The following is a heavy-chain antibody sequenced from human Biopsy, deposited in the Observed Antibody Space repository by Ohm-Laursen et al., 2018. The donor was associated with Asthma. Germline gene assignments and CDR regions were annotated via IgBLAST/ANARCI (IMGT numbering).Heavy chain of an antibody. V-gene: IGHV1-2*06. J-gene: IGHJ5*02. CDR1: GYTFIGCP. Sequence: SVKVSCKASGYTFIGCPIHWMRQAPGQGLEWMGRINPNSGGTNYAQKFQGRVTMTRDTSISTAYMEVSRLRSDDTAVYYCARGQKSAGDRWFDLWGQGTLVTVSS. CDR2: INPNSGGT. CDR3: ARGQKSAGDRWFDL. D-gene: IGHD6-13*01.